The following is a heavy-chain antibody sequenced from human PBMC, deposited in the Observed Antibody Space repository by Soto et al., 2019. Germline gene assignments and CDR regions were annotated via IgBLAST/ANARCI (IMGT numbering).Heavy chain of an antibody. CDR2: ISGSGGST. CDR1: GFTFSSYA. D-gene: IGHD3-10*01. V-gene: IGHV3-23*01. J-gene: IGHJ4*02. CDR3: AKVMVRGVLGSIDY. Sequence: GGSLRLSCAASGFTFSSYAMSWVRQAPGKGLEWVSGISGSGGSTYYADSVKGRFTISRDNSKNTLYLQMNSLRAEDTAVYYCAKVMVRGVLGSIDYWGQGALVTVSS.